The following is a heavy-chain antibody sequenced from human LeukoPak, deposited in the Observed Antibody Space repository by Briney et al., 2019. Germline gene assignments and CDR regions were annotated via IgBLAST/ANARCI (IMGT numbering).Heavy chain of an antibody. CDR2: INPSGGST. J-gene: IGHJ4*02. CDR1: GYTFTSYY. D-gene: IGHD2-8*01. CDR3: ARGEMVYAISLYYFDY. Sequence: ASVKVSCKASGYTFTSYYMHWVRQAPGQGLEWMGIINPSGGSTSYAQKFQGRVTMTRDTSTSTVYMELSSLRSEDTAVYYCARGEMVYAISLYYFDYWGQGTLVTVSS. V-gene: IGHV1-46*01.